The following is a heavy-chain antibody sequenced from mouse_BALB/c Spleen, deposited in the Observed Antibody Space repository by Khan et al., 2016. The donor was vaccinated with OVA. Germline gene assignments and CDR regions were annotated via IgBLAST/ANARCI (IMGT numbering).Heavy chain of an antibody. CDR2: INPSSGYT. Sequence: QVQLKESGAELAKPGASVKLSCKASGYTFTSYWMPWVKQRPGQGLEWIGYINPSSGYTEYNQNFKDKATLTADKSSSTAYMQLSSLTSDDSAGYYCARDRIDYWGQGTTLTVSA. V-gene: IGHV1-7*01. CDR1: GYTFTSYW. CDR3: ARDRIDY. J-gene: IGHJ2*01.